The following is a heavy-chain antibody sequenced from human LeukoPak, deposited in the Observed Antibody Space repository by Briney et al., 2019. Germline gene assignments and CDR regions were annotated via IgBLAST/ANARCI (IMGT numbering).Heavy chain of an antibody. CDR2: INHSGST. D-gene: IGHD4-17*01. J-gene: IGHJ4*02. V-gene: IGHV4-34*01. Sequence: GSLRLSCAASGFTFSDYVMIWVRQAPGKGLEWIGEINHSGSTNYNPSLKSRVTISVDTSKNQFSLKLSSVTAADTAVYYCARGRSVNDYGDYYFGHWGQGTLVTVSS. CDR1: GFTFSDYV. CDR3: ARGRSVNDYGDYYFGH.